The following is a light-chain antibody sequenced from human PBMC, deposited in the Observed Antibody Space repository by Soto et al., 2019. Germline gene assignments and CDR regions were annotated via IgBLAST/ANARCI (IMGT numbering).Light chain of an antibody. Sequence: EIVMTQSPATLSVSPGERATLSCRASQSVSNNLAWYQQKPGQAPRLLIYCASTRATGIPARFSGSGSGTEFTLTISSLQSEDFALYYCQQYNNWPRTFGQGTKVDIK. CDR2: CAS. CDR3: QQYNNWPRT. J-gene: IGKJ1*01. CDR1: QSVSNN. V-gene: IGKV3-15*01.